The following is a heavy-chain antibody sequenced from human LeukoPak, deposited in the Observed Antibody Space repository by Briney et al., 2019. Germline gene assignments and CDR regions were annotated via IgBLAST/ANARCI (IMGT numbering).Heavy chain of an antibody. J-gene: IGHJ4*02. Sequence: GASVKVSCKASGGTFSSYAISWVRQAPGQGLEWMGGIIPIFGTANYAQKFQGRVTITADESTSTAYMELSSLRSEDTAVYYCAREAGGYYDFWSASYVDYWGQGTLVTVSS. CDR3: AREAGGYYDFWSASYVDY. CDR2: IIPIFGTA. D-gene: IGHD3-3*01. CDR1: GGTFSSYA. V-gene: IGHV1-69*13.